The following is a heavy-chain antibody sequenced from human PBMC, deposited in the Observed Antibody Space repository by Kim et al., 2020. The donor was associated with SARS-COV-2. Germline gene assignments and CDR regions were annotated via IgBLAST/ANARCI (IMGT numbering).Heavy chain of an antibody. J-gene: IGHJ5*02. V-gene: IGHV3-74*01. CDR2: INSDGSST. CDR1: GFTFSSYW. CDR3: ARGGAYGAGWFDP. Sequence: GGSLRLSCAASGFTFSSYWMHWVRQAPGMGLVWVSRINSDGSSTSYADSVKGRFTISRDNAKNTLYLQMNSLRAEDTAVYYCARGGAYGAGWFDPWGQGTLVTVSS. D-gene: IGHD4-17*01.